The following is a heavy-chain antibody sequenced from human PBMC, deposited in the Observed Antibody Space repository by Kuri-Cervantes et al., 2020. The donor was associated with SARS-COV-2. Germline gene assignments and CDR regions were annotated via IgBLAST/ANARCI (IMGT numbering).Heavy chain of an antibody. V-gene: IGHV3-53*01. J-gene: IGHJ4*02. D-gene: IGHD3-3*01. CDR2: IYSGGST. CDR1: GFTFSSYS. Sequence: GESLKISCAASGFTFSSYSINWVRQAPGKGLEWVSVIYSGGSTYYADSVKGRFTISRHNSKNTLYLQMNSLKTEDTAVYYCTSSEYYAFNWGQGTLVTVSS. CDR3: TSSEYYAFN.